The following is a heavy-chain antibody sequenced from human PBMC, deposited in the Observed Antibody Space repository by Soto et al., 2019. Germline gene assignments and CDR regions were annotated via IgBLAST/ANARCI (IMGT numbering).Heavy chain of an antibody. Sequence: GGSLRLSCAASGFTFDDYAMHWVRQAPGKGLEWVSAISGSGGSTYYADSVKGRFTISRDNSKNTLYLQMNSLRAEDTAVYYCAKDTSGYDFHYYYYMDVWGKGTTVTVSS. J-gene: IGHJ6*03. V-gene: IGHV3-23*01. D-gene: IGHD5-12*01. CDR2: ISGSGGST. CDR3: AKDTSGYDFHYYYYMDV. CDR1: GFTFDDYA.